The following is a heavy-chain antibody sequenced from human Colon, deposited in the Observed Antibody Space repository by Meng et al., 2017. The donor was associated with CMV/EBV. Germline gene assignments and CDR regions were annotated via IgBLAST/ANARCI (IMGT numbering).Heavy chain of an antibody. CDR3: ARSPYSGSALPFFDD. D-gene: IGHD1-26*01. CDR2: IYYSGST. CDR1: GDSFNSPDYY. V-gene: IGHV4-30-4*01. Sequence: QVQLQESGPGLVKPSXXLSLTCXVSGDSFNSPDYYWSWIRQPPEKGLEWIGYIYYSGSTYYNPSLKSRVSISGDTSNKQFSLKLTSVTAADTAVYYCARSPYSGSALPFFDDWGQGSLVTVSS. J-gene: IGHJ4*02.